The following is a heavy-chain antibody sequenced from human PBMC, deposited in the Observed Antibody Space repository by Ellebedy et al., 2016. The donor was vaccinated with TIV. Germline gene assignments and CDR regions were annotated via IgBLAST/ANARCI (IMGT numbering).Heavy chain of an antibody. CDR3: ARANLTTVTTVDY. CDR2: IIPIFGTA. CDR1: GYTFTSYG. J-gene: IGHJ4*02. D-gene: IGHD4-17*01. V-gene: IGHV1-69*13. Sequence: SVKVSXXASGYTFTSYGISWVRQAPGQGLEWMGGIIPIFGTANYAQKFQGRVTITADESTSTAYMELSSLRSEDTAVYYCARANLTTVTTVDYWGQGTLVTVSS.